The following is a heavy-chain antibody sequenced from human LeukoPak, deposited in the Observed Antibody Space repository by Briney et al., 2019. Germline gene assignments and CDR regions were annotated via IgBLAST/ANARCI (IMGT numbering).Heavy chain of an antibody. V-gene: IGHV1-2*04. D-gene: IGHD3-9*01. Sequence: ASVKVSCKASGYTFTGYYMHWVRQAPGQGLEWMGWINPNSGGTNYAQKFQGWVTMTRDTSISTAYMVLSRLRSDDTAVYYCARSLAPYDILTGYPDDYYFDYWGQGTLVTVSS. J-gene: IGHJ4*02. CDR2: INPNSGGT. CDR3: ARSLAPYDILTGYPDDYYFDY. CDR1: GYTFTGYY.